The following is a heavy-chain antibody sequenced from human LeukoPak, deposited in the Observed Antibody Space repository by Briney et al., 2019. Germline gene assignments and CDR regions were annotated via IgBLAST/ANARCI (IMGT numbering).Heavy chain of an antibody. CDR1: GFTFSNYA. CDR2: ISHDGNNK. D-gene: IGHD6-19*01. J-gene: IGHJ4*02. V-gene: IGHV3-30-3*01. Sequence: GGSLRLSCAASGFTFSNYAIHWVRQAPGKGLEWVAVISHDGNNKYYADSVKGRFTISRDNSKNTLYLQMNSLRAEDTAVYYCTRDRGNPSGWYGGDYWGQGTLVTVSS. CDR3: TRDRGNPSGWYGGDY.